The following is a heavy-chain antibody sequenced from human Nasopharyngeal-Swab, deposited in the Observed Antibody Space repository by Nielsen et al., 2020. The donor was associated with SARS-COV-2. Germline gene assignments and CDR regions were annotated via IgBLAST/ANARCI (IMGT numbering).Heavy chain of an antibody. V-gene: IGHV3-21*01. J-gene: IGHJ6*02. D-gene: IGHD3-3*01. CDR2: ISSSSSYI. CDR1: GFTFGDYG. Sequence: GGSPRLSCTISGFTFGDYGMSWFRQAPGKGLEWVSSISSSSSYIYYADSVKGRFTISRDNAKNSLYLQMNSLRAEDTAVYYCARDGLDYDFWSAYFMDVWGQGTTVTVSS. CDR3: ARDGLDYDFWSAYFMDV.